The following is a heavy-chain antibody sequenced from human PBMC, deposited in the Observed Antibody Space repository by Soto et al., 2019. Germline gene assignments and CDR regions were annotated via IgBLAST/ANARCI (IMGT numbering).Heavy chain of an antibody. CDR2: LYANENT. Sequence: PSETLSLTGTVSTASVNSYYWSWIRQPAGKGLEWIGRLYANENTDYNPSLRSRVTISVDTKRQFSLKLSSVTAADTAVYYCARDHPNWYFDLWGRGTPVTVSS. CDR1: TASVNSYY. CDR3: ARDHPNWYFDL. J-gene: IGHJ2*01. V-gene: IGHV4-4*07.